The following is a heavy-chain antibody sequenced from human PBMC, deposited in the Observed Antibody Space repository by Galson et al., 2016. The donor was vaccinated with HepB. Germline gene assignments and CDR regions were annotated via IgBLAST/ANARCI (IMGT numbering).Heavy chain of an antibody. CDR1: GFSFTTYW. CDR3: ARQEDYGDYGWWFDP. CDR2: IYPGDSQT. D-gene: IGHD4-17*01. J-gene: IGHJ5*02. Sequence: QSGAEVKRPGESLKISCRGSGFSFTTYWIAWVRQMPGKGLEWMGIIYPGDSQTRYSPSFQGQVTISADKSISTAYLQWSSLKASDTAMYYCARQEDYGDYGWWFDPWGQGTLVTVSS. V-gene: IGHV5-51*01.